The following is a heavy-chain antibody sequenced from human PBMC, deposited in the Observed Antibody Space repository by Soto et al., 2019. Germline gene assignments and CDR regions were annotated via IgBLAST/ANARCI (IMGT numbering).Heavy chain of an antibody. CDR2: IHYSGTT. CDR1: GGSMRNYF. J-gene: IGHJ4*02. Sequence: KPSETLSLTXTVSGGSMRNYFWTWIRQPPGKGLEWIGYIHYSGTTSFFPSYNPSLRSRVTISEDTSKNQFSLKLLSVTTADTAVYFCAAGEASSRNLAPYYLDFWGQGTLVTVSS. CDR3: AAGEASSRNLAPYYLDF. V-gene: IGHV4-59*01. D-gene: IGHD6-13*01.